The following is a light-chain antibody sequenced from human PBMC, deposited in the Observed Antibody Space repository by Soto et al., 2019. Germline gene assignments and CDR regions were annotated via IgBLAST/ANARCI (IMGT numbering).Light chain of an antibody. Sequence: QYVLTQPASVSGSPGQSISISCTGTSSAVGAFNYVTWYQHHPGKVPQLLIYDVNNRPSGVSNRFSGSKSGNTASLTISGLQVEDEADYYCSSYTTSSTVVFGGGTQLTVL. CDR3: SSYTTSSTVV. J-gene: IGLJ2*01. CDR2: DVN. CDR1: SSAVGAFNY. V-gene: IGLV2-14*03.